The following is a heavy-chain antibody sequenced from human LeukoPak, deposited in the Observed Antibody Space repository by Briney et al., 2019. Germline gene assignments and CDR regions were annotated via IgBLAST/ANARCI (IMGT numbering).Heavy chain of an antibody. CDR1: GFTVSSNY. V-gene: IGHV3-66*01. Sequence: GGSLRLSCAASGFTVSSNYMSWVRQAPGQGLEWVSVIYSSGNTYYADSVQGRFTMSRDNPENTLYLQVNSLRAEDTALYYCARAHDRGYYYGFDYWGQGTLVTVSS. J-gene: IGHJ4*02. CDR2: IYSSGNT. D-gene: IGHD3-22*01. CDR3: ARAHDRGYYYGFDY.